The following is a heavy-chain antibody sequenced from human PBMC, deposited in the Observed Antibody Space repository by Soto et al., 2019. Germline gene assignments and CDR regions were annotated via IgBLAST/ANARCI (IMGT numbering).Heavy chain of an antibody. CDR3: ASTTGTTFLVDP. CDR2: ISSSTTTI. Sequence: PGGSLRLSCAASGFSFSGYSMTWVRQAPGKGLEWVSYISSSTTTIYYADSVKGRFTISRDNAKNSLYLQMNSLRAEDTAVYYCASTTGTTFLVDPWGQGTLVTVSS. J-gene: IGHJ5*02. V-gene: IGHV3-48*04. CDR1: GFSFSGYS. D-gene: IGHD1-7*01.